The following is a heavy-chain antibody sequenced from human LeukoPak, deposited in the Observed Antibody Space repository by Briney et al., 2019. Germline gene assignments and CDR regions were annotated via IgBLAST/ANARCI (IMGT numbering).Heavy chain of an antibody. CDR1: GYTFTSYY. V-gene: IGHV1-46*01. CDR3: ARGLSIYAMDV. Sequence: GASVKVSCKASGYTFTSYYMHWVRQAPGQGLEWMGIINPSGGSTNYAQKFKGRVTMTRDTSTSTVYMELSSLRSEDTAVYYCARGLSIYAMDVWGQGTTVTVSS. J-gene: IGHJ6*02. CDR2: INPSGGST. D-gene: IGHD2-2*01.